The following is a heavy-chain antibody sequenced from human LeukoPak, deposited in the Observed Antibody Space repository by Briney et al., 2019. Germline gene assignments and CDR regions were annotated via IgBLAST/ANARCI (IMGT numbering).Heavy chain of an antibody. J-gene: IGHJ4*02. Sequence: SETLSLTCAVYGGSFSGYYWSWIRKPPGKGLEWIGEINHSGSTNYNPSLKSRVTISVDTSKNQFSLKLSSVTAADTAVYYCARGLDRDGYNSFDYWGQGTLVTVSS. CDR2: INHSGST. V-gene: IGHV4-34*01. CDR3: ARGLDRDGYNSFDY. CDR1: GGSFSGYY. D-gene: IGHD5-24*01.